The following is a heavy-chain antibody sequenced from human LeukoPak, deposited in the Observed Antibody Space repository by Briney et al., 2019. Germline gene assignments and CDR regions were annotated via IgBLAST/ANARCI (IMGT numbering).Heavy chain of an antibody. Sequence: GGSLRLSCAASGFTFSSYSMNWVRQAPGKGLEWVSSISSTSSYIYYADSVKGRFTISRDNAKNSLYLQMNSLRAEDTAVYYCARDPLTRAFDIWGQGTMVTVSS. CDR3: ARDPLTRAFDI. V-gene: IGHV3-21*01. CDR1: GFTFSSYS. J-gene: IGHJ3*02. CDR2: ISSTSSYI.